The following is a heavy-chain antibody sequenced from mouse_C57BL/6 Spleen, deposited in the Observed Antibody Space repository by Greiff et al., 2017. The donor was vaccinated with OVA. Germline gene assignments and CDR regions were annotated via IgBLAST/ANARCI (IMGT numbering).Heavy chain of an antibody. V-gene: IGHV14-2*01. J-gene: IGHJ3*01. CDR3: ARTGTTVEPRRWFAY. CDR1: GFNIKDYY. Sequence: EVQLQQSGAELVKPGASVKLSCTASGFNIKDYYMHWVKQRPEQGLEWIGRIDPEDGETKYAPKFQGKATIPADTSSNTAYLPLSSRTSEDTAVYYRARTGTTVEPRRWFAYWGQGTLDTVSA. CDR2: IDPEDGET. D-gene: IGHD1-1*01.